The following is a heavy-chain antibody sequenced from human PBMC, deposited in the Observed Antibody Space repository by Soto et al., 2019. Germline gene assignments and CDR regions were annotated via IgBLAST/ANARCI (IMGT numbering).Heavy chain of an antibody. CDR2: ISAYNGNT. V-gene: IGHV1-18*01. D-gene: IGHD2-15*01. Sequence: GASVKVSCKASGYTFTSYGISWVRQAPGQGLEWMGWISAYNGNTNYAQKLQGRVTMTTDTSTSTAYMELRSLRSDDTAVYYCARDGQDIVVVVAATQHAFDIWGQGTMVTVSS. CDR3: ARDGQDIVVVVAATQHAFDI. J-gene: IGHJ3*02. CDR1: GYTFTSYG.